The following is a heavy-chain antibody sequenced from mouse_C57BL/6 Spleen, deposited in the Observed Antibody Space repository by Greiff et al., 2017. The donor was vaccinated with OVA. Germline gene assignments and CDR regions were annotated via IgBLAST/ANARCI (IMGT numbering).Heavy chain of an antibody. CDR3: ARDQGNSYYFDY. CDR1: GFTFSDYY. J-gene: IGHJ2*01. D-gene: IGHD2-1*01. Sequence: EVKLVESEGGLVQPGSSMKLSCTASGFTFSDYYMAWVRQVPEKGLEWVANINYDGSSTYYLDSLKSRFIISRDNAKNILYLQMSSLKSEDTATYYCARDQGNSYYFDYWGQGTTLTVSS. CDR2: INYDGSST. V-gene: IGHV5-16*01.